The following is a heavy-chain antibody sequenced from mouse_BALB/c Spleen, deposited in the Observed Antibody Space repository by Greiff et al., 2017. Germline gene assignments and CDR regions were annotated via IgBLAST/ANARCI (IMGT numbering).Heavy chain of an antibody. CDR2: IWSGGST. Sequence: QVQLKESGPGLVQPSQSLSITCTVSGFSLTRYGVHWVRQSPGKGLEWLGVIWSGGSTDYNAAFISRLSISKDNSKSQVFFKMNSLQANDTAIYYCARKGIYYGNYLDVWGAGTTVTVSS. CDR3: ARKGIYYGNYLDV. J-gene: IGHJ1*01. V-gene: IGHV2-2*02. D-gene: IGHD2-1*01. CDR1: GFSLTRYG.